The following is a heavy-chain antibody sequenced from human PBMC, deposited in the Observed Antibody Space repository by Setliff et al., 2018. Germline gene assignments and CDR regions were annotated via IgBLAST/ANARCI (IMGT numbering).Heavy chain of an antibody. CDR1: GYSISSGYI. V-gene: IGHV4-38-2*02. Sequence: SETLSLTCTVSGYSISSGYIWGWIRQPPGQGLEWVGNIGHTGSINYNPSLKSRLTISRATSKNQVSLKLNSVTATDTAVYYCARDLGHGGDSDYWGQGILVTVSS. D-gene: IGHD2-21*02. CDR3: ARDLGHGGDSDY. J-gene: IGHJ4*02. CDR2: IGHTGSI.